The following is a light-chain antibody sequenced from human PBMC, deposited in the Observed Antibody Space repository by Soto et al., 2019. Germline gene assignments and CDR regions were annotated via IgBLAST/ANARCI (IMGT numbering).Light chain of an antibody. CDR1: QSVDSNY. CDR3: QQYGRSPRT. V-gene: IGKV3-20*01. J-gene: IGKJ1*01. CDR2: GVS. Sequence: EIVLTQSPGTLSLSPGERATLSCRASQSVDSNYLAWYQQKPGQAPRLLIYGVSSRVTGIPDRFSGSGSGTDFALTISRLDPEDFAVYYCQQYGRSPRTFGQGTTGDIK.